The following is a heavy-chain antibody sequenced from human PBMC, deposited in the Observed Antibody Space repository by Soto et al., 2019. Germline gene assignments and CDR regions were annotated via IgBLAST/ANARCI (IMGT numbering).Heavy chain of an antibody. D-gene: IGHD3-16*02. CDR3: AKSGVNATFGGVNVPYYFDA. J-gene: IGHJ4*02. CDR1: VCHFKVKD. CDR2: LGGADGGT. V-gene: IGHV3-23*01. Sequence: GGSVGLSCEVSVCHFKVKDESGVRQAPGKRLEWVSTLGGADGGTYYADSVNGRLTISRDNSTDTLYLQMNNLRAEDTALYYCAKSGVNATFGGVNVPYYFDAWGQGTPVTVSS.